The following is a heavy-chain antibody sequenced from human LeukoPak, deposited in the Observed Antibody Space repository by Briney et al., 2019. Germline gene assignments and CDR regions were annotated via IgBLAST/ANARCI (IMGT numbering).Heavy chain of an antibody. CDR3: ARDLRIAVAGTGWFDP. D-gene: IGHD6-19*01. J-gene: IGHJ5*02. CDR1: GFTVSNYA. Sequence: GGSLRLSCAASGFTVSNYAMNWVRQTPGKGLEWVSTIGGSDGSTYYADSVKGRFTISRDNSKNTLYLQMNSLRAEDTAVYYCARDLRIAVAGTGWFDPWGQGTLVTVSS. V-gene: IGHV3-23*01. CDR2: IGGSDGST.